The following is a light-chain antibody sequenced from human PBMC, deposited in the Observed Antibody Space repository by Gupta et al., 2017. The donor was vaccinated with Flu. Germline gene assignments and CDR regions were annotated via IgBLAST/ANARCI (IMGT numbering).Light chain of an antibody. CDR2: SNN. CDR1: SPNIGSNT. CDR3: AAWDDSLNGPVWV. V-gene: IGLV1-44*01. J-gene: IGLJ3*02. Sequence: QSVLTPPPSASGPPGQRVTISCSGSSPNIGSNTVNWYQQLPGTAPKLLIYSNNQRPSGVPDRFAGSKSGTSASLAISGLQSEDEADYYCAAWDDSLNGPVWVFGGGTKLTVL.